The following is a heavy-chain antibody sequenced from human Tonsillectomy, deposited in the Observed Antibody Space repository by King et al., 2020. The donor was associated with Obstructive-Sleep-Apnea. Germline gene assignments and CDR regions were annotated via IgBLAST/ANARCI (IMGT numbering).Heavy chain of an antibody. D-gene: IGHD3-3*01. CDR2: INYGGTT. J-gene: IGHJ4*02. CDR3: ARGDRISIFGVVTRYFFDF. V-gene: IGHV4-34*01. Sequence: VQLQQWGAGLLKPSETLALTRAVYGGFFSGYYWSWIRQPPGKGLGWLGEINYGGTTDYNPYLKSRVTISVDTSKSQVSLTLSCVTAADTAVYYCARGDRISIFGVVTRYFFDFWGQGTLVAVSS. CDR1: GGFFSGYY.